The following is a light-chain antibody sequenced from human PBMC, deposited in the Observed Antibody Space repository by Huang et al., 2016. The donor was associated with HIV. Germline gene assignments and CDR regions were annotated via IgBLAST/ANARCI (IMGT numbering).Light chain of an antibody. CDR3: QQYSDWPRT. CDR2: GAC. V-gene: IGKV3-15*01. J-gene: IGKJ1*01. CDR1: QTLTNT. Sequence: EVVMTQAPVTLSVSPGERATLSCRASQTLTNTLVWYQQRPGQPPRVLFYGACSRASGVPARFSASGSGTEFTLTICNLQSEDFAVYYCQQYSDWPRTFGQGTKVEIK.